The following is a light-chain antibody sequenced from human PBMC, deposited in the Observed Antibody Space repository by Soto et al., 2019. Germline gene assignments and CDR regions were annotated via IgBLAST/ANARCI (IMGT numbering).Light chain of an antibody. V-gene: IGLV4-69*01. CDR1: SGHSSYA. CDR3: QTWGTGIRV. CDR2: LNSDGSH. J-gene: IGLJ3*02. Sequence: QSVLTQSPSASASLGASVKLTCTLSSGHSSYAIAWHQQQPEKGPRYLMNLNSDGSHSKGDGIPDRFSGSSSGAERYLTISSLQSEDEADYYCQTWGTGIRVFSGGTKLTVL.